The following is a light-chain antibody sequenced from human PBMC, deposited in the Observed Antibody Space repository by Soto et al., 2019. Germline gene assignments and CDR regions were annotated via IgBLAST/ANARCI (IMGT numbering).Light chain of an antibody. CDR3: SSYANYNVV. V-gene: IGLV2-14*03. CDR2: DVT. Sequence: QSALTQPASVSGSPGQSITISCTGTDSDIGVYNYVSWYQQYPSKAPKLMIYDVTNRPSGVSNRFSGSKSGNMASLTISGLQAEDEADYYCSSYANYNVVFGGGTQLTVL. J-gene: IGLJ2*01. CDR1: DSDIGVYNY.